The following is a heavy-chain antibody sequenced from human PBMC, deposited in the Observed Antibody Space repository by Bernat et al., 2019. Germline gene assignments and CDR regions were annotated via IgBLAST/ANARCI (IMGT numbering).Heavy chain of an antibody. V-gene: IGHV3-7*03. J-gene: IGHJ4*02. CDR2: IKEDGNEK. CDR1: GFTFSSYW. D-gene: IGHD2-8*01. Sequence: EVQLLESGGGLVQPGGSLRLSCAASGFTFSSYWMSWVRQSPGKGLEWVANIKEDGNEKYYVDSVKGRFTISRDNAKYSLYLQMSSLRAEDTAVYYCARGGKMYASWWGQGTLVTVSS. CDR3: ARGGKMYASW.